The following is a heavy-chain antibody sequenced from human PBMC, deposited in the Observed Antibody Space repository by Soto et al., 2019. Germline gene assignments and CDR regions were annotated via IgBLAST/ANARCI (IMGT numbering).Heavy chain of an antibody. CDR3: ARARRGAPYYYTMDL. CDR1: GFTFSSYA. D-gene: IGHD3-10*01. J-gene: IGHJ6*02. Sequence: GGSLRLYCIASGFTFSSYAMTWVRQAPGKGLEWVSDISGSGGITYYADSVKGRFTISRDNSKNTLNLQMNSLRADDTAVYYCARARRGAPYYYTMDLWGQGTTVTVSS. CDR2: ISGSGGIT. V-gene: IGHV3-23*01.